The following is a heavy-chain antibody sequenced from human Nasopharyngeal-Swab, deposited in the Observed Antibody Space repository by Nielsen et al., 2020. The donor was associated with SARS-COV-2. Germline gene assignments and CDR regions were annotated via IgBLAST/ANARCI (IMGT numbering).Heavy chain of an antibody. D-gene: IGHD6-19*01. V-gene: IGHV3-23*01. CDR3: ATDTQWLALFDY. CDR2: TSGSGGST. Sequence: GESLQISCAASGFTFSSYAMSWVRQAPGKGLEWVSATSGSGGSTYYADSVKGRFTISRDNSKNTLYLQMNSLRAEDTAVYYCATDTQWLALFDYWGQGTLVTVSS. CDR1: GFTFSSYA. J-gene: IGHJ4*02.